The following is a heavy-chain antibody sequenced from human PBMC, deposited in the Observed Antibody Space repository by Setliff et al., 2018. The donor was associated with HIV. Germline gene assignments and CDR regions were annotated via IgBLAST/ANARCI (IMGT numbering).Heavy chain of an antibody. CDR3: ARVFTAGRREYYFDL. Sequence: PSETLSLTCTVSGGSISTYYWSWIRQPPGKGLEWVGYIYYSGSINYNPSLKSRVTISVDTSKNHFSLRLSSVTAADTAVYYCARVFTAGRREYYFDLWGQGTLVTVSS. CDR2: IYYSGSI. D-gene: IGHD6-6*01. J-gene: IGHJ4*02. V-gene: IGHV4-59*08. CDR1: GGSISTYY.